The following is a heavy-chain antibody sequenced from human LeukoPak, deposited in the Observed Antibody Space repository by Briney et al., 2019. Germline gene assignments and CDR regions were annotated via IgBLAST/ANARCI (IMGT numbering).Heavy chain of an antibody. Sequence: SETLSLTCAVYGGSFSGYYWSWIRQPPGKGLEWIGEINHSGSTNYNPSLKSRVTISVDTSKNQFSLKLSSVTAADTAVYYCARGLLYYDFWSGYPLEAFDIWGQGTMVTVSS. D-gene: IGHD3-3*01. CDR2: INHSGST. CDR1: GGSFSGYY. CDR3: ARGLLYYDFWSGYPLEAFDI. V-gene: IGHV4-34*01. J-gene: IGHJ3*02.